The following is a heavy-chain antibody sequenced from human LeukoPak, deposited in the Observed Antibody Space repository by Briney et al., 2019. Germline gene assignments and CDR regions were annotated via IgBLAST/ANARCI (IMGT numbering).Heavy chain of an antibody. D-gene: IGHD3-22*01. V-gene: IGHV7-4-1*02. CDR1: GYTFTSYA. Sequence: ASVKVYCKASGYTFTSYAMNWVRQAPGQGLEWMGWINTNTGNPTYAQGFTGRFVFSLDTSVSTAYLQISSLKAEDTAVYYCARVRTYYYDSSGRGYFDYWGQGTLVTVSP. J-gene: IGHJ4*02. CDR3: ARVRTYYYDSSGRGYFDY. CDR2: INTNTGNP.